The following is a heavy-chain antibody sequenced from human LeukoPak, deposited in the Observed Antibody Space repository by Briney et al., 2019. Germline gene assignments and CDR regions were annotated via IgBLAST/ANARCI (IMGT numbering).Heavy chain of an antibody. D-gene: IGHD6-13*01. CDR3: ARGGVAASGASDI. CDR1: GYTFTSFY. Sequence: ASVNVSCKASGYTFTSFYMHWVRLAPGQGLEWMGLINPSGGRTRYAQKLQDRVTVTRDTSTSTLYMELRSLRSEDTAVYYCARGGVAASGASDIWGQGSMVTDCS. J-gene: IGHJ3*02. CDR2: INPSGGRT. V-gene: IGHV1-46*01.